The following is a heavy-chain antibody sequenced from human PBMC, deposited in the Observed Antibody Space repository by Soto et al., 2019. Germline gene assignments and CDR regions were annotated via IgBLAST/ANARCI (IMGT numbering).Heavy chain of an antibody. Sequence: ASVKVSCKASGYTFTSYGISWVRQAPGQGREWMGWISAYNGNTNYAQMLQGRVTMTTGTSTSTAYMELRSLRSDDTAVYYCARVLNYYDSSGPSGAFAYRGQGTLVTVSS. D-gene: IGHD3-22*01. CDR2: ISAYNGNT. CDR1: GYTFTSYG. V-gene: IGHV1-18*01. J-gene: IGHJ4*02. CDR3: ARVLNYYDSSGPSGAFAY.